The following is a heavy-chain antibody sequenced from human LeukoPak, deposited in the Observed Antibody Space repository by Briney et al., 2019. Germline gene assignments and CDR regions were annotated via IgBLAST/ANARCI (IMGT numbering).Heavy chain of an antibody. V-gene: IGHV4-59*08. Sequence: PSETLSLTCTVSGGSISSYYWSWIRPPPGKGLEWIGYIHYSGSTNYNPSLKSRVTISVDTSKNQFSLKLRSVTAADTAVYYCARGRDGYTLDAFDIWGQGTMVTVSS. CDR2: IHYSGST. J-gene: IGHJ3*02. CDR1: GGSISSYY. D-gene: IGHD5-24*01. CDR3: ARGRDGYTLDAFDI.